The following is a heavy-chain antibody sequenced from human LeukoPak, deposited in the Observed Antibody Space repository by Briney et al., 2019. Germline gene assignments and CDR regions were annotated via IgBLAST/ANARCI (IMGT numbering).Heavy chain of an antibody. J-gene: IGHJ4*02. CDR2: IWYDGSNK. D-gene: IGHD4-11*01. V-gene: IGHV3-33*01. Sequence: PGGSPRLSCAASGFTFSSYGMHWVRQAPGKGLEWVAVIWYDGSNKYYADSVKGRFTISRDNSKNTLYLQMNSLRAEDTAVYYCARSPADYSNFYFDYWGQGTLVTVSS. CDR3: ARSPADYSNFYFDY. CDR1: GFTFSSYG.